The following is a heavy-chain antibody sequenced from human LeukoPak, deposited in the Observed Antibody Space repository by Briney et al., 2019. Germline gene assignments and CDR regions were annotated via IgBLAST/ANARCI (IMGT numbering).Heavy chain of an antibody. CDR2: IYYSGST. D-gene: IGHD1-26*01. V-gene: IGHV4-59*01. CDR3: ASSGSYSHDAFDI. J-gene: IGHJ3*02. CDR1: GGSISSYY. Sequence: SETLSLTCTVSGGSISSYYWSWIRQPPGKGLEWIGYIYYSGSTNYNPSLKSRVTISVDTSKNQFSLKLSSVTAADTAAYYCASSGSYSHDAFDIWGQGTMVTVSS.